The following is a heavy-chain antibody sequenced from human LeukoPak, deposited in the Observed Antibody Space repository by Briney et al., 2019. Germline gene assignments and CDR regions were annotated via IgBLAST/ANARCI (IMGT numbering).Heavy chain of an antibody. D-gene: IGHD3-22*01. V-gene: IGHV3-7*01. J-gene: IGHJ1*01. CDR3: ARAPSEIGGYYPEYFRH. CDR1: GFTFSSYW. Sequence: GGSLRLSCAASGFTFSSYWMSWVRQAPGKGLEWVANIKQDGSEKYYVDSVKGRFTISRDNAKNTVSLQMNSLRAEDTGVYYCARAPSEIGGYYPEYFRHWGQGTLVTVSS. CDR2: IKQDGSEK.